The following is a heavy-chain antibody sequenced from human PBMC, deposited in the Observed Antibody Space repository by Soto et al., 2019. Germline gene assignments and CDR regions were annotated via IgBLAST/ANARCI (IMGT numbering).Heavy chain of an antibody. V-gene: IGHV3-33*01. J-gene: IGHJ6*02. CDR3: ARDDEYSGNGMDV. CDR1: GFTFSNYG. Sequence: QVQLVESGGGVVQPGRSLRLSCAASGFTFSNYGMHWVRQAPGKGLEWVAVILNDGSNRYHADSVKDRFTSSRDNSKNTLYLQINSLRAEDTAVYYCARDDEYSGNGMDVWGQGTTVTVS. CDR2: ILNDGSNR. D-gene: IGHD3-10*01.